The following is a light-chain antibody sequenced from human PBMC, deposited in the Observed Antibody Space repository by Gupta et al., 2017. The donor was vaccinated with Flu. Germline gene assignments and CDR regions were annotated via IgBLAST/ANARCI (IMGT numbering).Light chain of an antibody. V-gene: IGKV2-30*01. CDR3: MQGTHLYT. Sequence: PVTLGQPAYISCRSSQSLEYSDGNNYMNWLQQRPGQSPRRLIYKVSNRDSGVPDRFSGSGSGTDFTLKSSRGEAEDVGVYYCMQGTHLYTFGQGTKLEIK. CDR2: KVS. CDR1: QSLEYSDGNNY. J-gene: IGKJ2*01.